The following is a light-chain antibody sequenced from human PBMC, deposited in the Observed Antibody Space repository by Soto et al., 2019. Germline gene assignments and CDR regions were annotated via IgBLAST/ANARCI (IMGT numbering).Light chain of an antibody. CDR1: QSISSW. Sequence: DIQMTQSPSTLSASVGDRVTLTCRASQSISSWLAWYQQKPGKAPKLLIYKASSLESGVPSRFSGSGSGTEFTLTISSLQPDDFATYYCQQYNSYLLTVGGGTKVEIK. J-gene: IGKJ4*01. CDR3: QQYNSYLLT. V-gene: IGKV1-5*03. CDR2: KAS.